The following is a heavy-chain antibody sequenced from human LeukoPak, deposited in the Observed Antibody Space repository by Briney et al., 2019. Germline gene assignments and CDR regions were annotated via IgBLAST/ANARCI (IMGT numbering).Heavy chain of an antibody. Sequence: GEPLKISCQTSGYTFTSHWIGWVRQMPGKGLEWMGIIYPGDSGTRYSPSFQGQVLISADKSINTAYLQWSSVKASDSAMYYCARHQGPGANLQNLGLYYYYMDVWGKGTTVTVSS. CDR1: GYTFTSHW. D-gene: IGHD1-7*01. CDR2: IYPGDSGT. J-gene: IGHJ6*03. V-gene: IGHV5-51*01. CDR3: ARHQGPGANLQNLGLYYYYMDV.